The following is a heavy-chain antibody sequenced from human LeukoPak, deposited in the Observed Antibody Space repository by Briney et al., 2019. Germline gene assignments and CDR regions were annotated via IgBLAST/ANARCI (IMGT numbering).Heavy chain of an antibody. J-gene: IGHJ4*02. CDR3: AKTRPLDSSSWSHGDY. D-gene: IGHD6-13*01. V-gene: IGHV3-23*01. CDR2: ISRSGDST. CDR1: GFIFSSYA. Sequence: VGSLRLSCAASGFIFSSYAMSWVRQAPGKGLEWVSAISRSGDSTYYGDSVKGRFTISRDNSKNTLYLQMNSLRAEDTAVYYCAKTRPLDSSSWSHGDYWGQGTLVTVSS.